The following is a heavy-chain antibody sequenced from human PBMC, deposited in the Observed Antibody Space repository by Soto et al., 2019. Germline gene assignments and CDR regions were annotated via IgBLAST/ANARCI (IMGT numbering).Heavy chain of an antibody. J-gene: IGHJ4*02. CDR1: GFTFSSYG. V-gene: IGHV3-30*18. Sequence: PGGSLRLSCAASGFTFSSYGMQWVRQAPGKGLEWVAVISYDGSNKYYADSVKGRFTISRDNSKNTLYLQMNSLRAEDTAVYYCAKDLPGITGTTGGFDYWGQGTLVTVSS. CDR2: ISYDGSNK. CDR3: AKDLPGITGTTGGFDY. D-gene: IGHD1-7*01.